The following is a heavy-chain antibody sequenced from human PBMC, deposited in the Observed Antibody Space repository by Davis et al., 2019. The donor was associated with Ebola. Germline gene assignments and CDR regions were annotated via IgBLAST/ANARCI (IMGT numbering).Heavy chain of an antibody. CDR3: AKAFMYGGDY. Sequence: AASVKVSCKASGYTFTSYGISWVRQAPGQGLEWMGWISAYNGNTNYAQKLQGRVTMTTDTSTSTAYMELRSLRPEDTAVYYCAKAFMYGGDYWGQGTLVTVSS. D-gene: IGHD2-8*01. CDR2: ISAYNGNT. V-gene: IGHV1-18*01. J-gene: IGHJ4*02. CDR1: GYTFTSYG.